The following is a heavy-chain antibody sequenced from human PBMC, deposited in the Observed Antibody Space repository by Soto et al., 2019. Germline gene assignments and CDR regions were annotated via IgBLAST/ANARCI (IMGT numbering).Heavy chain of an antibody. CDR2: ISSGGDTI. V-gene: IGHV3-48*03. Sequence: QAGGSLRLSCAASGFSFRTYEMNWVRQAPGKGLEWVAYISSGGDTIHYADSVRGRFTVSRDNAKNSLFLEMNSLRVEDTALYYCARDRAAGGYWGQGTLVTVYS. CDR1: GFSFRTYE. D-gene: IGHD6-13*01. J-gene: IGHJ4*02. CDR3: ARDRAAGGY.